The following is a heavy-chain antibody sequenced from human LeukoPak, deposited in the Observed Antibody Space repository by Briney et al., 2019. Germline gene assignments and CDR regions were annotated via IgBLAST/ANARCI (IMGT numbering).Heavy chain of an antibody. J-gene: IGHJ5*02. D-gene: IGHD3-3*01. V-gene: IGHV3-30-3*01. CDR3: ARDRSLFWSGYPGGWFDP. Sequence: GGSLRLSCAASGFTFSSYAMHWVRQAPGKGLEWVAVISYDGSNKYYADSVKGRFTISRDNSKNTLYLQMNSLRAEDTAVYYCARDRSLFWSGYPGGWFDPWGQGTLVTVSS. CDR2: ISYDGSNK. CDR1: GFTFSSYA.